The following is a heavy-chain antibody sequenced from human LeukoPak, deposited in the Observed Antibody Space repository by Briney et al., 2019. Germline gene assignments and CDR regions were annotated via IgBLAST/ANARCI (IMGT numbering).Heavy chain of an antibody. CDR3: AKSFGSSWNADLDY. J-gene: IGHJ4*02. CDR2: ISAYNGNT. V-gene: IGHV1-18*01. CDR1: GYTFTSYG. D-gene: IGHD6-13*01. Sequence: ASVKVSCKASGYTFTSYGITWVRQAPGQGLDWMKWISAYNGNTNYAQKLQDRVTMTTDTSTNTAHMELRSLRSDDTAVYYCAKSFGSSWNADLDYWGQGTLVTVSP.